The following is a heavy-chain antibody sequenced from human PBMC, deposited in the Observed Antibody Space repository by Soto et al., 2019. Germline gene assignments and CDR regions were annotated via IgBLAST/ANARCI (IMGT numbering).Heavy chain of an antibody. CDR3: ARGRTTVTTLFDY. Sequence: NPSETLSLTCAVYGGSFSGYYWSWIRQPPGKGLEWIGEINHSGSTNYNPSLKSRVTISVDTSKNQFSLKLSSVTAADTAVYYCARGRTTVTTLFDYWGQGTLVTVSS. CDR2: INHSGST. CDR1: GGSFSGYY. J-gene: IGHJ4*02. D-gene: IGHD4-17*01. V-gene: IGHV4-34*01.